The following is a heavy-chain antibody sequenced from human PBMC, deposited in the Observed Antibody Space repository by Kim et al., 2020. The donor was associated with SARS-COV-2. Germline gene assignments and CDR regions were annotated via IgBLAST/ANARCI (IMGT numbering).Heavy chain of an antibody. V-gene: IGHV1-18*01. CDR1: GYTFTSYG. D-gene: IGHD3-22*01. J-gene: IGHJ6*02. Sequence: ASVKVSCKASGYTFTSYGISWVRQAPGQGLEWMGWISAYNGNTNYAQKLQGRVTMTTDTSTSTAYMELRSLRSDDTAVYYCARIAAGQYYYDSSGLYGMDVWGQGTTVTVSS. CDR3: ARIAAGQYYYDSSGLYGMDV. CDR2: ISAYNGNT.